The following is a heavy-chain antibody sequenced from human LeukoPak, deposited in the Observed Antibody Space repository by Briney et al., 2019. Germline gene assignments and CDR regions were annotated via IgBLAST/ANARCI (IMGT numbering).Heavy chain of an antibody. CDR1: GYTFITYY. CDR2: ISPSGGST. D-gene: IGHD2-21*02. CDR3: ARSRLLLDY. V-gene: IGHV1-46*01. Sequence: GASVKVSCRASGYTFITYYIHWVRQAPGQGLEWMGIISPSGGSTTYAQKFQGRVTMAGGTSTSTVYVELSSLRSEDTAVYYCARSRLLLDYWGQGTLVTVSS. J-gene: IGHJ4*02.